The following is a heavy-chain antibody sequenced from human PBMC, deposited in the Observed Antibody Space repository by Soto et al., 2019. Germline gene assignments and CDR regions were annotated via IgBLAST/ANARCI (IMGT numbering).Heavy chain of an antibody. CDR2: IYSGGST. V-gene: IGHV3-53*01. CDR1: GFTVSSNS. CDR3: ARDRVESGYPEYFQH. D-gene: IGHD3-22*01. Sequence: GGSLSLSCAASGFTVSSNSMTWARQAPGKGLEWVSVIYSGGSTYYADSVKGRFTISRDNSKNTLYLQMNSLRAEDTAVYYCARDRVESGYPEYFQHWGQGTLVTVSS. J-gene: IGHJ1*01.